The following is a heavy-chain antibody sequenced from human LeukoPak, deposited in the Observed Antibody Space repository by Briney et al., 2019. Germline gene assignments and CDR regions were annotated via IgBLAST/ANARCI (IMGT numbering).Heavy chain of an antibody. J-gene: IGHJ4*02. V-gene: IGHV4-59*11. CDR2: IYYSGST. CDR1: GGSISSHY. CDR3: ARAYYDSSGAFDY. Sequence: SETLSLTCTVSGGSISSHYWSWIRQPPGKGLVWIGYIYYSGSTNYNPSLKSRVTISVDTAKNQFSLKLSSVTAADTAGYYCARAYYDSSGAFDYWAREPWSPSPQ. D-gene: IGHD3-22*01.